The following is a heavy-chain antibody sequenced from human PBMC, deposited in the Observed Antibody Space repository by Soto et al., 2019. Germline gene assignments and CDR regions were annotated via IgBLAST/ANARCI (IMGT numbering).Heavy chain of an antibody. CDR2: INPNSGGT. D-gene: IGHD2-15*01. J-gene: IGHJ3*02. CDR1: GYTFTGYY. Sequence: QVQLVQSGAEVKKPGASVKVSCKASGYTFTGYYMHWVRQAPGQGLEWMGWINPNSGGTNYAQKFQGWVTMTRDTSISTADMERSRLRSDDTAVYYCARGGGARHDIVGVVAESVCAFDIWGQGTMVTVSS. V-gene: IGHV1-2*04. CDR3: ARGGGARHDIVGVVAESVCAFDI.